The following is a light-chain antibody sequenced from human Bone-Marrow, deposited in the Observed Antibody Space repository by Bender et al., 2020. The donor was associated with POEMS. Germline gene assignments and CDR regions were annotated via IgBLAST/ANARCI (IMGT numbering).Light chain of an antibody. J-gene: IGLJ3*02. CDR2: NNS. CDR1: SSKFGSYP. Sequence: QSVLTQPPSASGTPGQRVTISCSGSSSKFGSYPVNWYQQLPGAAPKLVIFNNSQRPSGVPDRFSGSNSGTSASLAISGLLSDDEADFYCATWDDRLSGWVFGGGTKLTVL. V-gene: IGLV1-44*01. CDR3: ATWDDRLSGWV.